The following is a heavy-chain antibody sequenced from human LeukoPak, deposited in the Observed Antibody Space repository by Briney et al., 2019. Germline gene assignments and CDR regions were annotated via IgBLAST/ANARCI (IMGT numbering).Heavy chain of an antibody. J-gene: IGHJ4*02. D-gene: IGHD5-12*01. CDR3: AREVKWLRSGGCFDY. CDR2: INTNTGNP. CDR1: GYTFTSNA. Sequence: ASVKVSCKASGYTFTSNAMNWVRQAPGQGLEWMGWINTNTGNPTYAQGFTGRFVFSLDTSVSTAYLQISSLEAEGTAVYYCAREVKWLRSGGCFDYWGQGTLVTVSS. V-gene: IGHV7-4-1*02.